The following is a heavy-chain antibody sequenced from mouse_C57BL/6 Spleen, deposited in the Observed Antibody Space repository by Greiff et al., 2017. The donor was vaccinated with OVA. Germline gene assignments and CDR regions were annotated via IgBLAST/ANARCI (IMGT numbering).Heavy chain of an antibody. V-gene: IGHV1-69*01. CDR1: GYTFTSYW. D-gene: IGHD2-3*01. J-gene: IGHJ4*01. CDR2: IDPSDSYT. Sequence: QVQLQQPGAELVMPGASVKLSCKASGYTFTSYWMHWVKQRPGQGLEWIGEIDPSDSYTNYNQKFKGKSTLTVDKSSSTAYMQLSSLTSEDSAVYYCARRYYDGYSYAMDYWGQGTSVTVSS. CDR3: ARRYYDGYSYAMDY.